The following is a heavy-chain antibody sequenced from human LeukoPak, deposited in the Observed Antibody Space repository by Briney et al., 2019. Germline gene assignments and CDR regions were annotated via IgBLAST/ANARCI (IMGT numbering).Heavy chain of an antibody. Sequence: ASVKVSCKASGYTFTNYYIQWVRQAPGQGLEWMGIMNPTGGSTRYAQQFQGRVIMTRDMSTSTVYVELSSLRSEDTAVYYCARGGHVRVYDSNAYYGHYWGQGTLVTVSS. V-gene: IGHV1-46*01. CDR1: GYTFTNYY. CDR2: MNPTGGST. D-gene: IGHD3-22*01. J-gene: IGHJ4*02. CDR3: ARGGHVRVYDSNAYYGHY.